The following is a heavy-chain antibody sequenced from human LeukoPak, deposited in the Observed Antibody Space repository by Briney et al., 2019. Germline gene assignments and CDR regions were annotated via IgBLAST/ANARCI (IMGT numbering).Heavy chain of an antibody. V-gene: IGHV1-24*01. CDR3: ATLLGGWSGWDFDY. Sequence: ASVKVSCKVSGYTLTELSMHWVRQAPGKGLEWRGGFDPEDGETIYAQKFQGRVTMTEDTSTDTAYMELSSLRSEDTAVYYCATLLGGWSGWDFDYWGQGTLVTVSS. J-gene: IGHJ4*02. D-gene: IGHD3-3*01. CDR1: GYTLTELS. CDR2: FDPEDGET.